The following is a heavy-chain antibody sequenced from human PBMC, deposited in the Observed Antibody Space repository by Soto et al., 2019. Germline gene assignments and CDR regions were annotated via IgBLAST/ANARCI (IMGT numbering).Heavy chain of an antibody. V-gene: IGHV4-31*03. CDR1: GGSISSGGYY. CDR3: ARTGSVEFFGVDSDAFDI. Sequence: PSETLSLTCTVSGGSISSGGYYWSWIRQHPGKGLEWIGYIYYSGSTYYNPSLKSRVTISVDTSKNQFSLQLNSVTPEDTAVYYCARTGSVEFFGVDSDAFDIWGQGTMVTVSS. J-gene: IGHJ3*02. CDR2: IYYSGST. D-gene: IGHD3-3*01.